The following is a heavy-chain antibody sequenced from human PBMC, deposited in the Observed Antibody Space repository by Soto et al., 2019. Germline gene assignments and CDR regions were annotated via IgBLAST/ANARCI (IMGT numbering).Heavy chain of an antibody. V-gene: IGHV4-39*01. D-gene: IGHD6-13*01. CDR2: IYYSGST. CDR3: ARRGSSSWYGY. J-gene: IGHJ4*02. CDR1: GGSISSSSYY. Sequence: QLQLQESGPGLVKPSETLSLTCTVSGGSISSSSYYWGWIRQPPGKGLEWIGSIYYSGSTYYNPSLKSRVTISVDTSKNQFPLSLSSVTAADTAVYYCARRGSSSWYGYWGQGTLVTVSS.